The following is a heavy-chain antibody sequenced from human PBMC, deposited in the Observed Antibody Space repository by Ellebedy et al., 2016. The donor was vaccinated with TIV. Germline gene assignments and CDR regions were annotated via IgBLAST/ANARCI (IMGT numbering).Heavy chain of an antibody. CDR1: GFTFSDHY. CDR3: TRDSSEGYYDSSGYYYVRPAGSPGAFDI. J-gene: IGHJ3*02. Sequence: GESLKISCAASGFTFSDHYMDWVRQAPGKGLEWVGFIRSKAYGGTTEYAASVKGRFTLSRDDSKSIAYLQMKSLKTEDTAVYYCTRDSSEGYYDSSGYYYVRPAGSPGAFDIWGQGTMVTVSS. D-gene: IGHD3-22*01. CDR2: IRSKAYGGTT. V-gene: IGHV3-49*04.